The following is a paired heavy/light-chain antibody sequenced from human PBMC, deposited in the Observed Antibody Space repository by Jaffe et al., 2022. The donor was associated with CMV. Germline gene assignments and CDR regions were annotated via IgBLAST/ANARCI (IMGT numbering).Heavy chain of an antibody. CDR1: GYTFTNHY. D-gene: IGHD2-15*01. CDR2: VNPSGDT. J-gene: IGHJ4*02. Sequence: QVQLVQSGAEVKKPGASVKVSCKASGYTFTNHYMHWVRQAPGQGLEWMGIVNPSGDTTYAQKFQGRVTMTADTSTTTFYMELSSLRSEDTAVYYCARDASGVDFDYWGQGSLVTVSP. V-gene: IGHV1-46*01. CDR3: ARDASGVDFDY.
Light chain of an antibody. CDR1: ALPKQY. V-gene: IGLV3-25*03. CDR3: QSGDSTGAYRV. Sequence: SYELTQPPSVSVSPGQTARITCSGHALPKQYAFWFQQRPGQAPVLVIYKDSERPSGIPERFSGSSSGTTVTLTISGVQAEDEADYYCQSGDSTGAYRVFGEGTHLTVL. CDR2: KDS. J-gene: IGLJ3*02.